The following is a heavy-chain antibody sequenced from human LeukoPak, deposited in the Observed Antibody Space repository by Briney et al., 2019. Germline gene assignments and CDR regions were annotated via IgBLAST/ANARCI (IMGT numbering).Heavy chain of an antibody. J-gene: IGHJ5*02. V-gene: IGHV1-8*01. CDR2: MSPHSDNT. CDR3: ARDYGGSSGWFDP. D-gene: IGHD4-23*01. Sequence: ASVKVSCKASGYTFTSYDINWVRQATGQGLEWMGWMSPHSDNTGYAQKFQGRVTFTRDTSISTAYMELRSLTSEDTAVYYCARDYGGSSGWFDPWGQGTLVTVSS. CDR1: GYTFTSYD.